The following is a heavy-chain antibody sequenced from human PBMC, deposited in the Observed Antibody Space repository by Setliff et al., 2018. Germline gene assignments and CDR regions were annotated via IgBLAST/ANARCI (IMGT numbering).Heavy chain of an antibody. CDR2: MFHSGST. J-gene: IGHJ1*01. Sequence: PSETLSLTGAVSGSSISSGYYWGWIRQPPGKGLEWIGSMFHSGSTYCNPSLKSRVTISIDTSNNQFSLKLTSVTAAYTAVYYCARHEVVAGLEYFQHWGQGTLVTVSS. CDR1: GSSISSGYY. V-gene: IGHV4-38-2*01. D-gene: IGHD2-15*01. CDR3: ARHEVVAGLEYFQH.